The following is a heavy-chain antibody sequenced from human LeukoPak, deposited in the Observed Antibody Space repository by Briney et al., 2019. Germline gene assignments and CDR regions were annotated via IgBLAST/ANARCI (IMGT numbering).Heavy chain of an antibody. Sequence: GGSLRLYCAASGLTFSSYGMPWVRQAPGKGLEWVAFRRSDGNYKYYADCVKGRFTISRDNSKNTLYVQMNSLRAEDTAVYYCAKGSSPVGATLDYWGQGTLVTVSS. CDR2: RRSDGNYK. CDR3: AKGSSPVGATLDY. CDR1: GLTFSSYG. D-gene: IGHD1-26*01. J-gene: IGHJ4*02. V-gene: IGHV3-30*02.